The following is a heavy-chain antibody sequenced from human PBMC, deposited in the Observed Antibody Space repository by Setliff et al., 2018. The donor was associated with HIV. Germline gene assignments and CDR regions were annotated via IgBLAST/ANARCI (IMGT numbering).Heavy chain of an antibody. J-gene: IGHJ4*02. Sequence: GGSLRLSCAASGFTFSNYAMHWVRQAPGKGLEWVAVISYDGSNKYYADSVKGRFTISRDNSKNPLYLQMNSLRAEDTAVYYCAKDGGSPTEDGYWGQGTLVTVSS. V-gene: IGHV3-30-3*01. CDR1: GFTFSNYA. CDR3: AKDGGSPTEDGY. D-gene: IGHD1-26*01. CDR2: ISYDGSNK.